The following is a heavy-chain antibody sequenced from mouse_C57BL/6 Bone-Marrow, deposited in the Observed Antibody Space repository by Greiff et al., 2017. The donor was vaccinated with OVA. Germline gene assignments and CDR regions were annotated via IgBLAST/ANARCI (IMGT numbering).Heavy chain of an antibody. CDR3: ARLNYCGSSRLDY. CDR2: IYPRDGST. CDR1: GYTFTSYD. D-gene: IGHD1-1*01. Sequence: VKLMESGPELVKPGASVKLSCKASGYTFTSYDINWVKQRPGQGLEWIGWIYPRDGSTKYNEKFKGEATLTVDTSSSTAYMELHSLTSEDSAVYVGARLNYCGSSRLDYWGQGTTLTVSS. J-gene: IGHJ2*01. V-gene: IGHV1-85*01.